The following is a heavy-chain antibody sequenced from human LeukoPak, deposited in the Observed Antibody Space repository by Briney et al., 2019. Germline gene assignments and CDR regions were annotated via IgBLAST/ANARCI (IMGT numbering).Heavy chain of an antibody. Sequence: SETLSLTCTVSGGSINSGSYYWNWIRQPAGKGLEWIGRFHVSEGTDYNPSLKSRVTISVDTSKNQFSLRLSSVTAADTAVYYCASLGSFDIWGQGTLVTVSS. CDR3: ASLGSFDI. D-gene: IGHD7-27*01. CDR2: FHVSEGT. CDR1: GGSINSGSYY. J-gene: IGHJ3*02. V-gene: IGHV4-61*02.